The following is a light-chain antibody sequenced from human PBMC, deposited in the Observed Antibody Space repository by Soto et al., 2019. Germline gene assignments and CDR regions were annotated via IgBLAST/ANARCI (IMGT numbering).Light chain of an antibody. Sequence: EIVMTQSPATLSVSPGERATLSCRASQSVSSNLAWYQQKPGQAPRLLIYGASTRATGFPARFSGSGSGTDFTLTISRLEPEDFAVYYCQQYGSSPLTFGGGTKVDI. V-gene: IGKV3-15*01. CDR1: QSVSSN. CDR2: GAS. J-gene: IGKJ4*01. CDR3: QQYGSSPLT.